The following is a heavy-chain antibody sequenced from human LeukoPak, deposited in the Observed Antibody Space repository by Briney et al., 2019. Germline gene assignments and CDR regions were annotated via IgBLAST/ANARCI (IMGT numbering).Heavy chain of an antibody. CDR3: GRQGYIASYYFVDY. D-gene: IGHD3-10*01. CDR2: IYTTGTT. V-gene: IGHV4-4*07. J-gene: IGHJ4*02. CDR1: GGSINSYY. Sequence: SETLSLTCSVSGGSINSYYWGWVRQPAGKGLEWIGRIYTTGTTNYSPSLKSRLSMSLDTSKNQFSLTLTSVTAADTAVYYCGRQGYIASYYFVDYWSPGTLVTVSS.